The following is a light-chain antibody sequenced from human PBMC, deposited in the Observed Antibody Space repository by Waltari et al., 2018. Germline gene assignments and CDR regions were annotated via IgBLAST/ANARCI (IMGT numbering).Light chain of an antibody. CDR3: CSYAGSYTYV. CDR2: DVS. V-gene: IGLV2-11*01. Sequence: QSALTQPRSVSGSPGQSVTISCTGTSSDVGGYNYVSWYQQHPGKAPNLMIYDVSKRPSGVPDHFSGSKSGNTASLTISGLQAEDEADYYCCSYAGSYTYVFGTGTKVTVL. J-gene: IGLJ1*01. CDR1: SSDVGGYNY.